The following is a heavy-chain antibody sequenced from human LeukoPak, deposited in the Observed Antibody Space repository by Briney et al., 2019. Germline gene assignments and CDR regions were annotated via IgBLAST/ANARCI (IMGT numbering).Heavy chain of an antibody. J-gene: IGHJ6*03. D-gene: IGHD3-9*01. CDR2: IYYSGST. Sequence: PSETLSLTCTVSGGSISSGGYYWSWIRQHPGKGLEWIGYIYYSGSTYYNPSLKSRVTISVDTSKNQFSLKLSSVTAADTAVYYCARDPGVPSWLSFDWAYYYYYMDVWGKGTTVTVSS. CDR3: ARDPGVPSWLSFDWAYYYYYMDV. V-gene: IGHV4-31*03. CDR1: GGSISSGGYY.